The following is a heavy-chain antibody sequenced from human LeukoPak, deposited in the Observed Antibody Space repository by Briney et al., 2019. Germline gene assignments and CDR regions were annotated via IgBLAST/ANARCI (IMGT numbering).Heavy chain of an antibody. CDR1: GFTFTSSA. Sequence: ASVKVSCKASGFTFTSSAVQWVRQARGQRLEWVGWIVVGSGNTNYAQKFQERVTITRDMSTSTAYMELSSLRSEDTAVYYCAAVAVSYYYGMDVWGKGTTVTVSS. CDR2: IVVGSGNT. V-gene: IGHV1-58*01. CDR3: AAVAVSYYYGMDV. J-gene: IGHJ6*04.